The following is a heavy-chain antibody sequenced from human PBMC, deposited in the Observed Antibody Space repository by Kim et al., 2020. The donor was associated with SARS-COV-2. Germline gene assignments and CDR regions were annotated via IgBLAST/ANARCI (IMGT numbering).Heavy chain of an antibody. CDR1: GFTFSSYE. CDR3: ARDMGSGWYGEGWFDY. Sequence: GGSLRLSCAASGFTFSSYEMNWVRQAPGKGLEWVSYISSSGSTIYYADSVKGRFTISRDNAKNSLYLQMNSLRAEDTAVYYCARDMGSGWYGEGWFDYWGQGTLVTVSS. V-gene: IGHV3-48*03. CDR2: ISSSGSTI. D-gene: IGHD6-19*01. J-gene: IGHJ4*02.